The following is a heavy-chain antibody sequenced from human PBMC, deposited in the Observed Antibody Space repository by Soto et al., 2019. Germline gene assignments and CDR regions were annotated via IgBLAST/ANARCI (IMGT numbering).Heavy chain of an antibody. V-gene: IGHV3-7*04. J-gene: IGHJ3*02. Sequence: PGGSLRLSCVGSGFTFSSNWMTWVRQAPGKGLEWVGNIKPDGSQKWYVDSVKGRFTISRDNAKKSLYLQMNSLRAEDTAVYYCARGDYYDTSGPFSDAFDIWGQGTMVTVSS. CDR2: IKPDGSQK. D-gene: IGHD3-22*01. CDR3: ARGDYYDTSGPFSDAFDI. CDR1: GFTFSSNW.